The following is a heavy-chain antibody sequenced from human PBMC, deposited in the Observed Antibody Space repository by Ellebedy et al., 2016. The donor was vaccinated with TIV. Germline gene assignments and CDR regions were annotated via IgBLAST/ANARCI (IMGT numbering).Heavy chain of an antibody. J-gene: IGHJ3*02. CDR1: GFLFSHYS. Sequence: GESLKISCAASGFLFSHYSMNWVRQAPGQGLEWVANINQDGRTTNYVDSVKGRFTISRDNAKNSLYLQLNSLRVDDTAMYYCATDKVCFTFDIWGRGTMVTVSS. CDR2: INQDGRTT. CDR3: ATDKVCFTFDI. V-gene: IGHV3-7*01.